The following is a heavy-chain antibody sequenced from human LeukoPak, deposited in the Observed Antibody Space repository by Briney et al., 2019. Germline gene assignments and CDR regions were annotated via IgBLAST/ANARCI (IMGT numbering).Heavy chain of an antibody. Sequence: GGSLRLSCAASGFTFSSYSMNWVRQAPGKGLEWVSVISGRGGSTAYADSVKGRFTISRDNAKNSLYLQMNSLRAEDTAVYYCARDKVYGDLFFDYWGQGTLVTVSS. CDR3: ARDKVYGDLFFDY. J-gene: IGHJ4*02. CDR1: GFTFSSYS. V-gene: IGHV3-21*01. D-gene: IGHD4-17*01. CDR2: ISGRGGST.